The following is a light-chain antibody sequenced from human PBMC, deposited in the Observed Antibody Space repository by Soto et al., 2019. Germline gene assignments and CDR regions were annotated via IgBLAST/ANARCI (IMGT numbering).Light chain of an antibody. CDR1: SSDVGGYNY. CDR2: EVS. CDR3: SSYAGSNNFPYL. Sequence: QSALTQPPSASGSPGQSVTISCTGTSSDVGGYNYVSWYQQHPGKAPKLMIYEVSKRPSGVPDRFSGSKSGNTAYLTVSGLQAEDEADYYCSSYAGSNNFPYLFGTGTKVTVL. V-gene: IGLV2-8*01. J-gene: IGLJ1*01.